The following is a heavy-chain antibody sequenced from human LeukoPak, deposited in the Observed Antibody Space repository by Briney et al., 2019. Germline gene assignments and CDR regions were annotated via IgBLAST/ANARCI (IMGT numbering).Heavy chain of an antibody. J-gene: IGHJ4*02. D-gene: IGHD6-19*01. CDR1: GFTFSSYA. CDR2: ISGSGGST. Sequence: HPGGSLRLSCAASGFTFSSYAMSWVRQAPGKGLEWVSAISGSGGSTYYADSVKGRFTISRDNSKNTLYLQMNSLRAEDTAVYYCAKDQTDSSGWYSSFDYWGQGTLVTVSS. CDR3: AKDQTDSSGWYSSFDY. V-gene: IGHV3-23*01.